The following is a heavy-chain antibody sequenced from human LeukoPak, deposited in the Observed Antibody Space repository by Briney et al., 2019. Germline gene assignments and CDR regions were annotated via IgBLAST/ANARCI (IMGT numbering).Heavy chain of an antibody. CDR3: ARVYYSSSYDYWYFDL. Sequence: SETLSLTCSVSGYSIGSGYDWAWIRQAPGKGLEWIGSINYSGRTYYNPSLKSRVTISVDTSKNQFSLKLSSVTAADTAVYYCARVYYSSSYDYWYFDLWGRGTLVTVSS. CDR1: GYSIGSGYD. CDR2: INYSGRT. V-gene: IGHV4-38-2*02. D-gene: IGHD6-13*01. J-gene: IGHJ2*01.